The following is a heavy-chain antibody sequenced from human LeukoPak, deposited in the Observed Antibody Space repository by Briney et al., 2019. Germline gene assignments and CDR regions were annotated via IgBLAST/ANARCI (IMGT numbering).Heavy chain of an antibody. J-gene: IGHJ4*02. V-gene: IGHV1-46*01. CDR1: GYTFTSYY. D-gene: IGHD5-24*01. CDR3: ARERDGYRQQTSTGFDY. Sequence: ASVKVSCKASGYTFTSYYMHWVRQAPGQGLEWMGIINPSGGSTSYAQKFQGRVTMTRDTSTSTVYMELGSLRSEDTAVYYCARERDGYRQQTSTGFDYWGQGTLVTVSS. CDR2: INPSGGST.